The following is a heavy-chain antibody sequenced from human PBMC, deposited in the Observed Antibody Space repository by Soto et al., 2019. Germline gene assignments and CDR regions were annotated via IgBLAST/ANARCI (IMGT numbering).Heavy chain of an antibody. CDR1: GGSISSSSYY. J-gene: IGHJ4*02. V-gene: IGHV4-39*01. Sequence: PSETLSLTCTVSGGSISSSSYYWGWIRQPPGKGLEWIGSIYYSGSTYYNPSLKSRVTVSVDTSKNQFSLKLSSVTAADTAVYYFARPSILTAVAGPPLYFDYWGQGTLVTVSS. CDR2: IYYSGST. CDR3: ARPSILTAVAGPPLYFDY. D-gene: IGHD6-19*01.